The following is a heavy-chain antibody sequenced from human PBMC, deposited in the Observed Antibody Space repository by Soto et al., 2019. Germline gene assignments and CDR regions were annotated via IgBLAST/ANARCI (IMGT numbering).Heavy chain of an antibody. Sequence: QVHLQQWGAGLLKPSETLSLTCAVYGGSFSGYSWSWIRQPPGKGLEWIGEIDHRGSTNFNPSLKSRVTISVDTSKNQFSLRLSSLTAADTAVYYCVAHLKTTVTAYWYFDVWGRDTLVTVSS. CDR2: IDHRGST. D-gene: IGHD4-17*01. V-gene: IGHV4-34*02. CDR1: GGSFSGYS. J-gene: IGHJ2*01. CDR3: VAHLKTTVTAYWYFDV.